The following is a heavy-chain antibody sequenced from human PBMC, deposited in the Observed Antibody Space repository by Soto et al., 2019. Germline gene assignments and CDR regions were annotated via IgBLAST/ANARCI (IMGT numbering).Heavy chain of an antibody. CDR2: ISPYDGNT. CDR3: ARASRSYGMDV. V-gene: IGHV1-18*01. Sequence: ASVKVSCKASCYTITTYGVSWVRQAPGQGLEWMGLISPYDGNTTYAQNFQGRVTMTRDTSTSTVYMELSSLRSEDTAVYYCARASRSYGMDVWGQGTTVTVSS. J-gene: IGHJ6*02. CDR1: CYTITTYG.